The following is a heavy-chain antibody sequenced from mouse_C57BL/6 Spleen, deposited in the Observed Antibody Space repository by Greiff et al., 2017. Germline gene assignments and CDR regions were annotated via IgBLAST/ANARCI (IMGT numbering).Heavy chain of an antibody. CDR3: ARWGDYAYAMDY. CDR1: GYAFTNYL. D-gene: IGHD2-4*01. V-gene: IGHV1-54*01. J-gene: IGHJ4*01. CDR2: INPGRGGT. Sequence: VQLQQSGAELVRPGTSVKVSCKASGYAFTNYLIEWVKQRPGQGLEWIGVINPGRGGTTYNEKVKGKATLTADKSSSTAYMHLSSLTSEDSAVYFSARWGDYAYAMDYWGQGTSVTVSS.